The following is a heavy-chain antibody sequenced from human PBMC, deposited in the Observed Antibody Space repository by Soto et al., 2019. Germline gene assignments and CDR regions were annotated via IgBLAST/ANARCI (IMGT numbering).Heavy chain of an antibody. CDR2: ISGSGGST. Sequence: PGGSLRLSCAASGFTFSSYAMSWVRQAPGKGLEWVSAISGSGGSTYYADSVKGRFTISRDNTKNTLYLQMNSLRAEDTAVYYCARSIWGGGNGGYYYYGMDVWGQGTTVTVSS. D-gene: IGHD3-16*01. CDR1: GFTFSSYA. CDR3: ARSIWGGGNGGYYYYGMDV. J-gene: IGHJ6*02. V-gene: IGHV3-23*01.